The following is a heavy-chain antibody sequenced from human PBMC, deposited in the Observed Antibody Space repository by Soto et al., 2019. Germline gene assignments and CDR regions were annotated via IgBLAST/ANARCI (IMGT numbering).Heavy chain of an antibody. CDR2: ISYDGSNK. D-gene: IGHD2-15*01. CDR3: ARDRGGV. Sequence: QVQLVESGGGVVQPGRSLRLCCAASGFTFSSYAMHWVRQAPGKGLEWVAVISYDGSNKYYADSVKGRFTISRDNSKNTLYLQMNSLRAEDTAVYYCARDRGGVWGQGTTVTVSS. V-gene: IGHV3-30-3*01. J-gene: IGHJ6*02. CDR1: GFTFSSYA.